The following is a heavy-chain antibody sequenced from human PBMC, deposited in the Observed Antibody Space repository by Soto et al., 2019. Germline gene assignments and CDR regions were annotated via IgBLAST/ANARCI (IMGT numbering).Heavy chain of an antibody. J-gene: IGHJ4*02. Sequence: EGQLVESGGGLVQPGGSLRLSCATSGFTFSDHYMDWVRQAPGKGLEWVGRIRNKGNTYTTEYAASVRGRFTISRDDSKNSLYLQMSSLKPEDTAVYYCAREDDSGWYYFDCWGQGTLVTVSS. CDR2: IRNKGNTYTT. V-gene: IGHV3-72*01. CDR1: GFTFSDHY. D-gene: IGHD6-19*01. CDR3: AREDDSGWYYFDC.